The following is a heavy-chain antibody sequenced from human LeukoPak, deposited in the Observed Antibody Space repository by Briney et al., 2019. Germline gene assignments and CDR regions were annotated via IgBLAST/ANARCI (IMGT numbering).Heavy chain of an antibody. V-gene: IGHV3-48*04. CDR3: ARGGRSTYFDWSPDY. Sequence: GGSQRLSCAASGFTFSNVWMSWVRQAPGKGLEWVSYISSSSSTIYYADSVKGRFTISRDNARNSLFLQMNSLRAEDTAVYYCARGGRSTYFDWSPDYWGQGTLVTVSS. D-gene: IGHD3-9*01. CDR2: ISSSSSTI. J-gene: IGHJ4*02. CDR1: GFTFSNVW.